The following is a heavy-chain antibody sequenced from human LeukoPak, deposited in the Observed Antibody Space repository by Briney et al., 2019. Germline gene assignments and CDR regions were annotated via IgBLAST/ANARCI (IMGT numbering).Heavy chain of an antibody. Sequence: GGSLRLSCAASGFTLSSYALSWVRQAPGKGLEWVSAISGSGGSTYYADSVKGRFTISRDDSKNTLYLQMNTLRAEDTAVYYCARSTGAVNGFDPWGQGTLVTVSS. CDR2: ISGSGGST. D-gene: IGHD3-10*01. CDR3: ARSTGAVNGFDP. J-gene: IGHJ5*02. V-gene: IGHV3-23*01. CDR1: GFTLSSYA.